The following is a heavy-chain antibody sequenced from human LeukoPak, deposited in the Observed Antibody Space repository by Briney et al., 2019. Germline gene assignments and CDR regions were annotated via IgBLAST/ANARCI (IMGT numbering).Heavy chain of an antibody. J-gene: IGHJ4*02. CDR3: ARDHYYDSSGYFLGY. CDR1: GFTFSDYY. CDR2: ISSSGSTI. V-gene: IGHV3-11*01. D-gene: IGHD3-22*01. Sequence: GGSLRLSCAASGFTFSDYYMSWIRQAPGKGLEWVSYISSSGSTIYYADSVKGRFTISRDNAKNSLYLRMNSLRAEDTAVYYCARDHYYDSSGYFLGYWGQGTLVTVSS.